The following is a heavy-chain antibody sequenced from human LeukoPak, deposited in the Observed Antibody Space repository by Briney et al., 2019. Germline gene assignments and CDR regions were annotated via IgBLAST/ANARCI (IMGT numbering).Heavy chain of an antibody. Sequence: PSETLFLTCTVSDDSIRSYYWSWIRQSPGKGLEWIGYIFHSGSTNYNPSLKSRVTISVDTSKNQFSLKLTSVTAPDPALYYCARDSHAAFDVWGQGTLVTVSS. CDR3: ARDSHAAFDV. V-gene: IGHV4-59*01. CDR2: IFHSGST. CDR1: DDSIRSYY. J-gene: IGHJ3*01.